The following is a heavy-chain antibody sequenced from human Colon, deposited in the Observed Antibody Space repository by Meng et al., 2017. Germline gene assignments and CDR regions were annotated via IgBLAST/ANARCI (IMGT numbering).Heavy chain of an antibody. J-gene: IGHJ5*02. D-gene: IGHD2-21*02. CDR3: ARVNGDFDEAWFDP. V-gene: IGHV4-61*08. CDR1: VGSGSIGDYC. CDR2: VYYTGNT. Sequence: GPGLGTLTVTLSLNCTVSVGSGSIGDYCWTWIRQPPGKGLEWLGYVYYTGNTNYNPYLKNRVTISLDTSNNQFSLKLTSMTAADAAIYYCARVNGDFDEAWFDPWGQGTLVTVSS.